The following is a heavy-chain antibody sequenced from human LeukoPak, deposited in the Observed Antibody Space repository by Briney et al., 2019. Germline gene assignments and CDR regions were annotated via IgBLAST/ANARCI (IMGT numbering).Heavy chain of an antibody. CDR1: GNTFTSYD. J-gene: IGHJ6*02. D-gene: IGHD3-3*01. Sequence: ASVKVSCKASGNTFTSYDINWVRQATGQGLEWMGWMNPNSGNTGYAQKFQGRVTMTRNTSISTAYMELSSLRSEDTAVYYCARENYDFWSGYLYYYYGMDVWGQGTTVTVSS. CDR3: ARENYDFWSGYLYYYYGMDV. V-gene: IGHV1-8*01. CDR2: MNPNSGNT.